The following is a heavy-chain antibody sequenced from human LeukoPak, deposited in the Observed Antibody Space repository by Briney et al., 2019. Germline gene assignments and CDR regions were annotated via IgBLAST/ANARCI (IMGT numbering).Heavy chain of an antibody. J-gene: IGHJ6*03. CDR2: VYYSGST. D-gene: IGHD3-3*01. Sequence: PSETLSLTCTVSGGSISSSSYYWGWIRQPPGKGLEWIGSVYYSGSTYYNPSLKSRVTISVDTSKNQFSLKLSSVTAADTAVYYCARLPYYDFWSGYLDYYSYYMDVWGKGTTVTVSS. CDR1: GGSISSSSYY. CDR3: ARLPYYDFWSGYLDYYSYYMDV. V-gene: IGHV4-39*01.